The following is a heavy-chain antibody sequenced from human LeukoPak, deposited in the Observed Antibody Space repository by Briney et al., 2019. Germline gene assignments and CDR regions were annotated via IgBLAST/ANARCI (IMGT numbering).Heavy chain of an antibody. V-gene: IGHV4-4*07. CDR3: ARSDWYYFDY. CDR2: IYTSGST. J-gene: IGHJ4*02. D-gene: IGHD2-21*01. CDR1: GGSVSSYY. Sequence: PETLSLTCTVSGGSVSSYYWSWIRQPAGKGLEWIGRIYTSGSTNYNPSLKSRVTMSVDTSKNQFSLKLSSVTAADTAVYYRARSDWYYFDYWGQGTLVTVSS.